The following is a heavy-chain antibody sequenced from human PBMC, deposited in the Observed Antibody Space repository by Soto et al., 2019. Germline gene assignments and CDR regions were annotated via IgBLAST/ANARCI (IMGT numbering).Heavy chain of an antibody. CDR3: AKAIQTWPCGMDV. Sequence: EVQLVESGGGLVQPGGSLRLSCAASGFTFSNHWMHWVRQVPGKGLVWVSRINSDGSSTSIADSVKGRFTISRDNAKNTLYLQMNSLRDEDTAVYYWAKAIQTWPCGMDVWGQGTTVTVSS. CDR2: INSDGSST. CDR1: GFTFSNHW. V-gene: IGHV3-74*01. D-gene: IGHD5-18*01. J-gene: IGHJ6*02.